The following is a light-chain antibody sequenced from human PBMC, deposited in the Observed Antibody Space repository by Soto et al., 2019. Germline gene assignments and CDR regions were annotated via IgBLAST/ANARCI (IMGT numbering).Light chain of an antibody. CDR1: QILVHSNVYNY. V-gene: IGKV2-28*01. CDR2: FGS. CDR3: MHAVQTRT. Sequence: ANNNCRSSQILVHSNVYNYLDWYLQKPGQSPQLLIYFGSNRASGVPDRFSGSGSGTEFTLKISRLQSEDVAVYYCMHAVQTRTFGQGTKVDIK. J-gene: IGKJ1*01.